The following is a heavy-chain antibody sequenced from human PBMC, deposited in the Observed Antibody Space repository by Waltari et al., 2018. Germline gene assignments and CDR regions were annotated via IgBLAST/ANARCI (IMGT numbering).Heavy chain of an antibody. CDR1: GYRFTSYW. D-gene: IGHD3-10*01. CDR2: IHPVDSDI. J-gene: IGHJ4*02. CDR3: ARQNSSRHYGLFYFDS. V-gene: IGHV5-51*01. Sequence: EVQLVQSGVEVKKPGESLKLSCQGPGYRFTSYWIGWVRQKPGKGLEWMGIIHPVDSDIRYSPSFQGQATISADKSTSTAYLQWSSLKASDSAIYYCARQNSSRHYGLFYFDSWGQGTLVTVSS.